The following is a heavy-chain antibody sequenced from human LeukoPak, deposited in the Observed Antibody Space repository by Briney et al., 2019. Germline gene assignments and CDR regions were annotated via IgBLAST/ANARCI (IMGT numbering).Heavy chain of an antibody. J-gene: IGHJ4*02. CDR1: GGPISNYY. CDR2: INTSGST. D-gene: IGHD5-18*01. CDR3: ARSRGTTLVTRFDY. Sequence: SETLSLTCTVSGGPISNYYWSWIRQPAGKGLEWIGRINTSGSTDYNPSLKSRVTMSVDTSKNQFSLNLRSLTAADTAVYYCARSRGTTLVTRFDYWGQGTLVTVSS. V-gene: IGHV4-4*07.